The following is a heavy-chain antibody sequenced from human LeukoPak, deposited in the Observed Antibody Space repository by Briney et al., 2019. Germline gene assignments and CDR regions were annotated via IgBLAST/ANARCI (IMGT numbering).Heavy chain of an antibody. V-gene: IGHV4-31*03. CDR1: GGSISSGGYY. CDR3: ARGVEMATIISSFDY. D-gene: IGHD5-24*01. J-gene: IGHJ4*02. Sequence: SETLSLTCTVSGGSISSGGYYWSWIRQHPGKGLEWIGYIYYSGSTYYNPSLKSRVTISVDTSKNQFSLKLSSVTAADTAVYYCARGVEMATIISSFDYWGQGTLVTVSS. CDR2: IYYSGST.